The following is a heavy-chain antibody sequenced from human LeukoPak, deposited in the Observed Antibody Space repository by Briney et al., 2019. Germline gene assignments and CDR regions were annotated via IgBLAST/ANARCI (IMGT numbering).Heavy chain of an antibody. V-gene: IGHV4-34*01. CDR3: ARGGRRYSYGYYYYMDV. J-gene: IGHJ6*03. CDR2: INHSGST. CDR1: GGSFSGYY. Sequence: SETLSLTCTVYGGSFSGYYWNWIRQPPGKGLEWIGEINHSGSTNYNPSLKSRVTISVDTSKNQFSLKLRSVTAADTAVYYCARGGRRYSYGYYYYMDVWGKGTTVTDSS. D-gene: IGHD5-18*01.